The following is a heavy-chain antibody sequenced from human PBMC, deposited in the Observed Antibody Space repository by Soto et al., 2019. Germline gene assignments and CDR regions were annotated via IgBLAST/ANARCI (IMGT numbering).Heavy chain of an antibody. D-gene: IGHD6-13*01. V-gene: IGHV5-10-1*01. CDR2: IDPSDSYT. CDR3: ARLVIDAAGPSNGMDV. Sequence: GESLKISCKGSGYSFTSYWISWVRQMPGKGLEWMGRIDPSDSYTNYSPSFQGHVTISADKSISTAYLQWSSLKASDTAMYYCARLVIDAAGPSNGMDVWGQGTTGTVSS. J-gene: IGHJ6*02. CDR1: GYSFTSYW.